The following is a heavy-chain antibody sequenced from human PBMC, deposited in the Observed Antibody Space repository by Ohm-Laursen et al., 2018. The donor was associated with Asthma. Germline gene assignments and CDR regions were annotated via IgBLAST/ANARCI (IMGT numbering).Heavy chain of an antibody. CDR1: GDSISSGDHY. D-gene: IGHD3-10*01. CDR2: IHYSGSN. CDR3: ARDGRLRGSFDY. Sequence: TLSLTCSVSGDSISSGDHYWTWIRQRPGKGLEWIGNIHYSGSNIYNPSLESRLSISVDTSKNQFSLNLSSVTAADTALYYCARDGRLRGSFDYWGQGTLVTVSS. V-gene: IGHV4-31*03. J-gene: IGHJ4*02.